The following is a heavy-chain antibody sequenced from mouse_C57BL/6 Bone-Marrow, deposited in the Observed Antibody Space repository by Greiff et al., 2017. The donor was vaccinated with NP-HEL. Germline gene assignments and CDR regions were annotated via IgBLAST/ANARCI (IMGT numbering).Heavy chain of an antibody. CDR3: ARKLKPRDY. J-gene: IGHJ4*01. CDR1: GYTFTSYG. Sequence: VQLQQSGAELARPGASVKLSCKASGYTFTSYGISWVKQRTGQGLEWIGEIYPRSGNTYYNEKFKGKATLTADKSSSTAYMELRSLTSDDSAVYLCARKLKPRDYWDQGTSVTVTA. CDR2: IYPRSGNT. V-gene: IGHV1-81*01. D-gene: IGHD1-3*01.